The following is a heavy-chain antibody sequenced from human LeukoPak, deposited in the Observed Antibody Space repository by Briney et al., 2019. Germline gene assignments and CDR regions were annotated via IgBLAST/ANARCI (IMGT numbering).Heavy chain of an antibody. V-gene: IGHV3-30-3*01. D-gene: IGHD3-22*01. CDR2: ISYDGSNK. CDR1: GFTFSSYA. Sequence: GGSLRLSCAASGFTFSSYAMHWVRQAPGKGLEWVAVISYDGSNKYYAGSVKGRFTISRDNSKNTLYLQMNSLRAEDTAVYYCAREGYYDSSGYYRDYYYYGMDVWGQGTTVTVSS. CDR3: AREGYYDSSGYYRDYYYYGMDV. J-gene: IGHJ6*02.